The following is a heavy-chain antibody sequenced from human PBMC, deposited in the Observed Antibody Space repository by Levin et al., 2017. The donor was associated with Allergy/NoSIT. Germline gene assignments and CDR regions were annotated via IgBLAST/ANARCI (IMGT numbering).Heavy chain of an antibody. CDR3: ARVPSYSSGWYHDS. Sequence: SVKVSCKASGGNFFSYAISWVRQAPGQGLEWMGGVLPIFDTANYAQKFLGRVTISADKATSTAYMELQNLSFEDTAVYYCARVPSYSSGWYHDSWGQGTLVTVSS. J-gene: IGHJ4*02. CDR1: GGNFFSYA. D-gene: IGHD6-19*01. V-gene: IGHV1-69*06. CDR2: VLPIFDTA.